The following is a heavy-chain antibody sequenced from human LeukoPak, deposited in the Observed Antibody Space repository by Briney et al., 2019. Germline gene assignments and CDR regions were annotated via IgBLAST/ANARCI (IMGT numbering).Heavy chain of an antibody. J-gene: IGHJ3*02. D-gene: IGHD3-10*01. Sequence: GGSLRLSCAASGFTVSSNYMSWVRQAPGKGLEWVSVIYSGGSTYYADSAKGRFTISRDNSKNTLYLQMNSLRAEDTAVYYCASRLWFGEAFDAFDIWGQGTMVTVSS. V-gene: IGHV3-66*01. CDR1: GFTVSSNY. CDR3: ASRLWFGEAFDAFDI. CDR2: IYSGGST.